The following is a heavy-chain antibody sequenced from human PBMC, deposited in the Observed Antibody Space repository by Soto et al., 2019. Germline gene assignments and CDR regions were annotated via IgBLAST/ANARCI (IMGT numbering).Heavy chain of an antibody. CDR2: ISYDGSNK. CDR3: AKEDVMHYDSSGYYYDY. CDR1: GFTFSSYG. J-gene: IGHJ4*02. Sequence: GGSLRLSCAASGFTFSSYGMHWVRQAPGKGLEWVAVISYDGSNKYYADSVKGRFTISRDNSKNTLYLQMNSLRAEDTAVYYCAKEDVMHYDSSGYYYDYWGQGTLVTVSS. D-gene: IGHD3-22*01. V-gene: IGHV3-30*18.